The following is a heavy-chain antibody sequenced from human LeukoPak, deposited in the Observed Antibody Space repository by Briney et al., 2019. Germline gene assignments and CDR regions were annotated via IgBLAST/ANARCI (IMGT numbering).Heavy chain of an antibody. D-gene: IGHD6-19*01. Sequence: GRSLRLSCAASGFTLSSYAMHWVRQAPGKGLEWVAVISYDGSNKYYADSVKGRFTISRDNSKNTLYLQMNSLRAEDTAVYYCARDRGWRLFDYWGQGTLVTVSS. CDR2: ISYDGSNK. CDR1: GFTLSSYA. V-gene: IGHV3-30-3*01. J-gene: IGHJ4*02. CDR3: ARDRGWRLFDY.